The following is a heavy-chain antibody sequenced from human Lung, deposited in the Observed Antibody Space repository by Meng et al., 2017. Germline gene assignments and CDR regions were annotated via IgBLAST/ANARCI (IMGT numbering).Heavy chain of an antibody. V-gene: IGHV1-69*01. D-gene: IGHD3-22*01. J-gene: IGHJ4*02. CDR3: ARALGLTTMMTY. CDR2: IIPLFDTT. CDR1: GGTFSSSD. Sequence: QVELVQSGAEVKKPGSSVKVSCKASGGTFSSSDISWVRQAPGQGLEWMGGIIPLFDTTHYAQNFQGRVSITADESTRTAYMELSSLRSEDTAVYYCARALGLTTMMTYWGQGTLVTVSS.